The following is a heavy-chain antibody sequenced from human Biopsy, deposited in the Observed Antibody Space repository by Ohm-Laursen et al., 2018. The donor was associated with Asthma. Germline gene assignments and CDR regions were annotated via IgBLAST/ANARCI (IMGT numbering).Heavy chain of an antibody. Sequence: YSVKVSCKSLGGTFNTYVIGWVRQAPGQGLEWMGGINSVFGTTTYPQKFQDRVTITADDSTSTVYMELSSLRSEDTAVYYCARKAGSCISKTCYSLDFWGQGTLVTVSS. J-gene: IGHJ4*02. CDR1: GGTFNTYV. CDR2: INSVFGTT. V-gene: IGHV1-69*01. D-gene: IGHD2-2*01. CDR3: ARKAGSCISKTCYSLDF.